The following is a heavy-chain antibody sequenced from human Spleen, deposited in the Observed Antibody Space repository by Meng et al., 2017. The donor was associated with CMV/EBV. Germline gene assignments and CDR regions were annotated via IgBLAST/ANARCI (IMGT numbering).Heavy chain of an antibody. V-gene: IGHV1-2*02. J-gene: IGHJ4*02. Sequence: ASVKVSCKVSGYTLTELSMHWVRQAPGQGLEWMGWINPNSGGTDYAQNFQGRVTMTRDTSISTAYMELNRLRSDDTALYYCAREPRNFFDYWGQGTLVTVSS. CDR1: GYTLTELS. CDR2: INPNSGGT. CDR3: AREPRNFFDY.